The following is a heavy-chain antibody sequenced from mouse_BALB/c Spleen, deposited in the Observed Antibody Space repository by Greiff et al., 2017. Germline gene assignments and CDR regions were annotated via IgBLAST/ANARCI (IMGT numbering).Heavy chain of an antibody. CDR1: GYSITSDYA. J-gene: IGHJ4*01. CDR3: ARCLLRLRGYAMDY. CDR2: ISYSGST. D-gene: IGHD1-2*01. Sequence: EVKLVESGPGLVKPSQSLSLTCTVTGYSITSDYAWNWIRQFPGNKLEWMGYISYSGSTSYNPSLKSRISITRDTSKNQFFLQLNSVTTEDTATYYCARCLLRLRGYAMDYWGQGTSVTVSS. V-gene: IGHV3-2*02.